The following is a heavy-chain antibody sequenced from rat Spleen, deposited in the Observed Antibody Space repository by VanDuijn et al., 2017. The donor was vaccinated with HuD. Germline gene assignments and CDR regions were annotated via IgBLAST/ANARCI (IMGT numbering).Heavy chain of an antibody. CDR1: GFTFSSFP. Sequence: EVQLVESGGGLVQPGRSLKLSCAASGFTFSSFPMAWVRQAPKKGLEWVASITYDGGTTYYRDSVKGRFTISRDNAKSSLYLQMDSLRSEDTATYYCTTDGYYDYWGQGVMVTVSS. CDR2: ITYDGGTT. V-gene: IGHV5-20*01. J-gene: IGHJ2*01. CDR3: TTDGYYDY.